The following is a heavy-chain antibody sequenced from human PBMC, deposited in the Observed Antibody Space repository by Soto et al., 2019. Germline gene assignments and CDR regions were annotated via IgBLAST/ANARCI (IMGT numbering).Heavy chain of an antibody. D-gene: IGHD6-13*01. CDR2: IYWDDDK. Sequence: QITLKESGPTLVKPTQTLTLTCTFSGFSLSTSGVGVGWIRQPPGKALEWLALIYWDDDKRYSPSLKSRLTSTKDTSKNQVVLTMTNMDPVDTATYYCALALVVYRSSWHFDYWGQGTLVTVSS. J-gene: IGHJ4*02. CDR1: GFSLSTSGVG. V-gene: IGHV2-5*02. CDR3: ALALVVYRSSWHFDY.